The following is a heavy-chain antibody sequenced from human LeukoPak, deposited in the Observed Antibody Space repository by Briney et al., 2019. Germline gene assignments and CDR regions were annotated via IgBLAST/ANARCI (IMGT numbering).Heavy chain of an antibody. D-gene: IGHD3-22*01. J-gene: IGHJ4*02. V-gene: IGHV3-23*01. Sequence: PGGSLRLSCAASGFTFSSYAMSWVRQAPGKGLEWVSAISGSGGSTYYADSVKGRFTISRDNSKNTLYLQMNSLRAEDTAVYYCAKDLYYYDSSGYKDYWGQGTQVTVSS. CDR3: AKDLYYYDSSGYKDY. CDR1: GFTFSSYA. CDR2: ISGSGGST.